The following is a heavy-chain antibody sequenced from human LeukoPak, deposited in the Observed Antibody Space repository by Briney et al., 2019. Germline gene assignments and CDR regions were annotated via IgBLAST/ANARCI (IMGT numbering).Heavy chain of an antibody. CDR3: ARDYYDFWSGYLGYFDY. D-gene: IGHD3-3*01. V-gene: IGHV3-30-3*01. J-gene: IGHJ4*02. CDR1: GFTFSSYA. CDR2: ISYDGSNK. Sequence: GGSLRLSCAASGFTFSSYAMHWVRQAPGKGLEWVAVISYDGSNKYYADSVKGRFTISRDNSKNTLYLQMNSLRAEDTAVYYCARDYYDFWSGYLGYFDYWGQGTLVTVSS.